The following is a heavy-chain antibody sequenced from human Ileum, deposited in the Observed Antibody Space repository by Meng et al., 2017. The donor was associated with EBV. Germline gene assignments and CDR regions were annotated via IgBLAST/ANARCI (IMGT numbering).Heavy chain of an antibody. CDR1: GYTFTGYY. D-gene: IGHD6-13*01. CDR3: ARDVAAAGSHNWFDP. J-gene: IGHJ5*02. V-gene: IGHV1-2*02. Sequence: QWQLVQSGAEDKKPGASVKVSCKASGYTFTGYYMHWVRQAPGQGLEWMGWINPNSGGTRYAQNFQGRVSMTRDTSINTAYMELSRLASDDTAVYYCARDVAAAGSHNWFDPWGQGTLVTVSS. CDR2: INPNSGGT.